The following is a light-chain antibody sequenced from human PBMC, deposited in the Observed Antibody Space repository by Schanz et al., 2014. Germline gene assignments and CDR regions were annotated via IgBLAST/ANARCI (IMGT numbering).Light chain of an antibody. CDR3: SSYTSSSTLGYVV. V-gene: IGLV2-14*01. J-gene: IGLJ2*01. CDR2: DVT. CDR1: SSDVGGYNY. Sequence: QSALTQPASVSGSPGQSITTSCTGTSSDVGGYNYVSWYQQHPGKAPRLMIYDVTNRPSGVSNRFSGSKSGNTASLTISGLQAEDEADYYCSSYTSSSTLGYVVFGGGTKLTVL.